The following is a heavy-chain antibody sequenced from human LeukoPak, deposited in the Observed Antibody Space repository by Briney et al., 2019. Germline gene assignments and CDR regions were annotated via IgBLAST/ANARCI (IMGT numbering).Heavy chain of an antibody. CDR3: ARYLGYSGYDFGY. D-gene: IGHD5-12*01. CDR1: GYTLTGYY. CDR2: INPNSGGT. Sequence: ASVKVSCKASGYTLTGYYMHWVRQAPGQGLEWMGWINPNSGGTNYAQKFQGRVTMTRDTSISTAYMELSRLRSDDTAVYYCARYLGYSGYDFGYWGQGTLVTVSS. J-gene: IGHJ4*02. V-gene: IGHV1-2*02.